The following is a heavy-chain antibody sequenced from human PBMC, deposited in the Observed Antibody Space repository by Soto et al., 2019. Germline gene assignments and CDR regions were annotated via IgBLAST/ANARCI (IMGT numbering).Heavy chain of an antibody. CDR3: AGNRLGATPYGMDV. D-gene: IGHD1-26*01. V-gene: IGHV1-3*05. J-gene: IGHJ6*02. CDR2: INAGNGNT. Sequence: QVQLVQSGAEEKKPGASVKVSCKASGYTFTSYAMHWVRQAPGQRLEWMGWINAGNGNTKYSQKFQGRVTITRDTSASTAYMELSSLRSEDTAVYYCAGNRLGATPYGMDVWGQGTTVTVSS. CDR1: GYTFTSYA.